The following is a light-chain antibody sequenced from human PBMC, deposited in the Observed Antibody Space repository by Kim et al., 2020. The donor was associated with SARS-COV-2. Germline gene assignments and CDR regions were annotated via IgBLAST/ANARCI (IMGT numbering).Light chain of an antibody. J-gene: IGKJ1*01. Sequence: SASVGDRVTITCRASQSVTSWLAWYQQKPGKAPKLLIHDASTLESGVPSRFSGSGSGTEFTLTISSLQPDDFATYYCQQYNYYSSFGQGTKVEIK. CDR2: DAS. CDR3: QQYNYYSS. CDR1: QSVTSW. V-gene: IGKV1-5*01.